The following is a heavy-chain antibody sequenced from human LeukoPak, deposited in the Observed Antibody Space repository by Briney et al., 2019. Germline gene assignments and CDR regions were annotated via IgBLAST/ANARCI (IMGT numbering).Heavy chain of an antibody. CDR1: GYTFTSYG. Sequence: ASVKVSCKASGYTFTSYGISWVRLAPGQGLEWMGWISAYNGNTNYAQKFQGRLTITADESTSTVYMELSSLRSEDTAVYYCARGTDDYIVATTSFEYWGQGTLVTVSS. D-gene: IGHD5-12*01. CDR2: ISAYNGNT. V-gene: IGHV1-18*01. CDR3: ARGTDDYIVATTSFEY. J-gene: IGHJ4*02.